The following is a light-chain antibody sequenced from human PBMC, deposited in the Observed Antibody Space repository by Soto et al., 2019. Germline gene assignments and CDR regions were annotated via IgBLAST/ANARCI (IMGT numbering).Light chain of an antibody. CDR2: KAS. V-gene: IGKV1-5*03. CDR1: QSISSW. J-gene: IGKJ1*01. Sequence: RASQSISSWLAWYQQKTGKAPKLLIYKASSLESGVPTRFRAGVSGTELTRTIDSLQPDEFAMYYCQQYESLWMVGQGTKVDI. CDR3: QQYESLWM.